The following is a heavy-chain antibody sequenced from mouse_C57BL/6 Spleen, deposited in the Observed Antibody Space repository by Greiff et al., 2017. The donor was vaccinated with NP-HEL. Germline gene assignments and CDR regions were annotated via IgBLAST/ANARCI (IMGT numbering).Heavy chain of an antibody. D-gene: IGHD2-2*01. CDR2: IDPSDSYT. CDR3: ARQYYGYAWLAY. J-gene: IGHJ3*01. Sequence: QVQLQQPGAELVMPGASVKLSCKASGYTFTSYWMHWVKQRPGQGLEWIGEIDPSDSYTNYNQKFKGQSTLTVDKSSSAAYMQLSSLTSEDSAVYCGARQYYGYAWLAYWGQGTLVTVSA. V-gene: IGHV1-69*01. CDR1: GYTFTSYW.